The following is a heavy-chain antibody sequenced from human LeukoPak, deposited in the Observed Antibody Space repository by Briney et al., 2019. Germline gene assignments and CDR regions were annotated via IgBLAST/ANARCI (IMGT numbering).Heavy chain of an antibody. V-gene: IGHV1-18*01. CDR2: ISAYNGNT. D-gene: IGHD1-26*01. CDR1: GYTFTSYG. CDR3: ARGRVSRSRWELPDY. Sequence: GASVKVSCKASGYTFTSYGISWVRQAPGQGLEWMGWISAYNGNTNYAQKLQGRVTMTTDTSTSTAYMELRSLRSDDTAVYYCARGRVSRSRWELPDYWGQGTLVTVSS. J-gene: IGHJ4*02.